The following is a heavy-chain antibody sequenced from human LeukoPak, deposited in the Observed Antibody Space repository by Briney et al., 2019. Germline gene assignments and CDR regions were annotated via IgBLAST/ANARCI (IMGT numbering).Heavy chain of an antibody. D-gene: IGHD3-10*01. CDR3: ASNGYYYGSGSYYYHYFDY. J-gene: IGHJ4*02. CDR1: GGSISSGGYY. V-gene: IGHV4-31*03. Sequence: PSETLSLTCTVSGGSISSGGYYWSWIRQHPGTGLEWIGYIYYSGSTYYNPSLKSRVTISVDTSKNQFSLKLSSVTAADTAVYYCASNGYYYGSGSYYYHYFDYWGQGTLVTVSS. CDR2: IYYSGST.